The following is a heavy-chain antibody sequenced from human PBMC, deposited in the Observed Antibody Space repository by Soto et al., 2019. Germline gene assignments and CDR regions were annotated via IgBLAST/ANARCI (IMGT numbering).Heavy chain of an antibody. Sequence: QVQLVQSGAEVKKPGASVKVSCKASGYTFTSYGISWVRQAPGQGLEWMGWISAYNGNTNYAQKLQGRVTMTTDTTTGTGYKEVRRLRSYDPGVDYCARDAPPEDYWGQGTLVTVSS. CDR3: ARDAPPEDY. V-gene: IGHV1-18*01. J-gene: IGHJ4*02. CDR1: GYTFTSYG. CDR2: ISAYNGNT.